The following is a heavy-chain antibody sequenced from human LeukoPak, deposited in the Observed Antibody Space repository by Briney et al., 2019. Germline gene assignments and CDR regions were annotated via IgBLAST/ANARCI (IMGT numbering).Heavy chain of an antibody. CDR2: IYYSGST. CDR3: ARRGYSTPCDY. V-gene: IGHV4-39*01. D-gene: IGHD6-13*01. CDR1: GGSIGSSSYY. J-gene: IGHJ4*02. Sequence: PSETLSLTCTVSGGSIGSSSYYWGWIRQPPGKGLEWIGSIYYSGSTYYNPSLKSRVTISVDTSKNQFSLKLSSVTAADTAVYYCARRGYSTPCDYWGQGTLVTVSS.